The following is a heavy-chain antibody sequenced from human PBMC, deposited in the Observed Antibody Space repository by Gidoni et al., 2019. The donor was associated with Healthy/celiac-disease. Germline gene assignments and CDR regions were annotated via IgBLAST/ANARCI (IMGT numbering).Heavy chain of an antibody. V-gene: IGHV4-39*01. Sequence: QLQLQESGPGLVKPSETLSLTCTVSGGSISSSSYSWGWIRQPPGKGLEWIGSIYYSGSTYYNPSLKSRVTISVDTSKNQFSLKLSSVTAADTAVYYCARVIREQQWLARRYYYYGMDVWGQGTTVTVSS. CDR3: ARVIREQQWLARRYYYYGMDV. CDR2: IYYSGST. D-gene: IGHD6-19*01. CDR1: GGSISSSSYS. J-gene: IGHJ6*02.